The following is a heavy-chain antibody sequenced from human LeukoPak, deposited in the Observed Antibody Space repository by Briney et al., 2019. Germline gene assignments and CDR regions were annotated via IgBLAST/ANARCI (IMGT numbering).Heavy chain of an antibody. Sequence: KPSETLSLTCTVSGYSISSGYYWGWIRPPPGKGLEWIGSIYHSGSTYYNPSLKSRVTISVDTSKNQFSLKLSSVTAADTAVYYCARDGPMIVVVPAARFTDRWGQGTLVTVSS. J-gene: IGHJ5*02. CDR3: ARDGPMIVVVPAARFTDR. V-gene: IGHV4-38-2*02. CDR1: GYSISSGYY. CDR2: IYHSGST. D-gene: IGHD2-2*01.